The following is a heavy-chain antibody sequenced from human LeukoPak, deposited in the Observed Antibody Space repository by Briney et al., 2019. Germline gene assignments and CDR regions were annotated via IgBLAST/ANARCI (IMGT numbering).Heavy chain of an antibody. CDR3: ARRSGWASFDY. J-gene: IGHJ4*02. CDR2: MNPNSDNT. Sequence: ASVKVPCKASGYTFTGYDISWVRQATGQGLEWMGWMNPNSDNTGYTQKFQGRLTITRNTSISTAYMELSSLRSEDTAVYFCARRSGWASFDYWGQGTLVTVSS. V-gene: IGHV1-8*03. CDR1: GYTFTGYD. D-gene: IGHD6-19*01.